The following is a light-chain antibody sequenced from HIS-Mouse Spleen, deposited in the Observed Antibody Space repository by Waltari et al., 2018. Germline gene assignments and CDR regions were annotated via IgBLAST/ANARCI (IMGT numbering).Light chain of an antibody. Sequence: PLTQPAPGPGPPGRSIPFPSTGTTSHVGVSNLFSGYQKPPGKAPKLMIYEGSKRPSGVSNRFSGSKSGNTASLTISGLQAEDEADYYCCSYAGSSTFVVVFGGGTKLTVL. CDR3: CSYAGSSTFVVV. J-gene: IGLJ2*01. CDR1: TSHVGVSNL. V-gene: IGLV2-23*03. CDR2: EGS.